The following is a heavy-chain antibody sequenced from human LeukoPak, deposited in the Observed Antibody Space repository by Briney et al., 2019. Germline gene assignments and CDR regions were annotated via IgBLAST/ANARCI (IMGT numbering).Heavy chain of an antibody. V-gene: IGHV3-23*01. D-gene: IGHD2-2*02. CDR2: ISGSGGST. Sequence: GSLRLSCAASGFTFSSYAMSWVRQAPGKGLEWVSAISGSGGSTYYADSVKGRFTISRDNSKNTLYLQMNSLRAEDTAVYYCAKNYCSSTSCYTGGYYWGQGTLVTVSS. J-gene: IGHJ4*02. CDR1: GFTFSSYA. CDR3: AKNYCSSTSCYTGGYY.